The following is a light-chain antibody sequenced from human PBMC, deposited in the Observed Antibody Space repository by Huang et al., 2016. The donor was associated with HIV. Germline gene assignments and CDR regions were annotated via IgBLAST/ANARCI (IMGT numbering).Light chain of an antibody. CDR2: WAS. V-gene: IGKV4-1*01. Sequence: DIVMTQSPDSLPVSLGGRATINCKSSQSLFYSTNNNNDLAWYQQKPGQPPKLLINWASTRESGVPDRFSGSGSGTDFTLTISSLQAEDVAVYYCQQFYSSPPTFGGGTRVEIK. CDR1: QSLFYSTNNNND. J-gene: IGKJ4*01. CDR3: QQFYSSPPT.